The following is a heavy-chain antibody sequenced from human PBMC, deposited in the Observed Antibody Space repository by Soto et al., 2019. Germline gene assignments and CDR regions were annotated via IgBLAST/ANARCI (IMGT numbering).Heavy chain of an antibody. CDR1: GFTFIIYA. D-gene: IGHD1-26*01. CDR2: ISGSGDST. CDR3: ARRGSGSYYDY. V-gene: IGHV3-23*01. J-gene: IGHJ4*02. Sequence: GGSLRLSCAASGFTFIIYAMRWVLQAPGKRLELVSAISGSGDSTYYADSWKSRFTISRDNSKNTPYLQMNSLRAEDTAVYYCARRGSGSYYDYWSQGTLVTVPS.